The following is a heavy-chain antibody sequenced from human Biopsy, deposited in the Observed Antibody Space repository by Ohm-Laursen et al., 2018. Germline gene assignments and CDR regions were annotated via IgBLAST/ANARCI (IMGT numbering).Heavy chain of an antibody. D-gene: IGHD3-3*01. CDR1: GATFSNYA. CDR3: ARSFGVVINFEHNWFDP. Sequence: SVKVSCKASGATFSNYAINWLRQAPGQGLEWMGGTNPMFGTAKYAQRFQGRVTITADKSTSTADMELSSLRSDDTAVYYCARSFGVVINFEHNWFDPWGQGTLVTVSS. J-gene: IGHJ5*02. V-gene: IGHV1-69*06. CDR2: TNPMFGTA.